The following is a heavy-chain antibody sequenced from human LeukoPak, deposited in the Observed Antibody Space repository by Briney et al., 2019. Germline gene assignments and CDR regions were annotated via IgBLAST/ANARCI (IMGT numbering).Heavy chain of an antibody. J-gene: IGHJ4*02. Sequence: ASVKVSSKVSGYTLIELSMHWVRQAPGKGLEWMGGFDPEDGETIYAQKFQGRVTMTEDTSTDTAYMELSSLRSEDTALYYCATDRIYGDYSFDYWGQGTLVSVSS. D-gene: IGHD4-17*01. CDR1: GYTLIELS. CDR3: ATDRIYGDYSFDY. CDR2: FDPEDGET. V-gene: IGHV1-24*01.